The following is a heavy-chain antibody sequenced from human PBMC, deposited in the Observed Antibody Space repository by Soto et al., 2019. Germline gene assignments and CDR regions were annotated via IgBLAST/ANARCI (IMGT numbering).Heavy chain of an antibody. V-gene: IGHV3-30*18. CDR1: GFTLSSYV. J-gene: IGHJ5*02. D-gene: IGHD2-2*01. CDR3: AKDQGYCSSTSCPYRFDP. CDR2: ISYDGSNK. Sequence: GGSLRLSCAASGFTLSSYVMHWVRQAPGKGLEWVAVISYDGSNKYYADSVKGRFTISRDNSKNTLYLQMNSLRTEDTAVYYCAKDQGYCSSTSCPYRFDPWGQGTLVTVSS.